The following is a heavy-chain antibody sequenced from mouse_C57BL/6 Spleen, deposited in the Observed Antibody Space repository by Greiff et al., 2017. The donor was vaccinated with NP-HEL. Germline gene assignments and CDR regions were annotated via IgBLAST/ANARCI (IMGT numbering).Heavy chain of an antibody. CDR2: INPSSGYT. V-gene: IGHV1-4*01. J-gene: IGHJ3*01. D-gene: IGHD2-3*01. CDR3: ARSADLDGYYLFAD. CDR1: GFTFTSYT. Sequence: VQLQESGAELARPGASVKMSCTASGFTFTSYTMHWVKQRPGQGLEWIGNINPSSGYTKYNQKFKGQATLTADKASSTAYMQLSSLTSEDSAIYYCARSADLDGYYLFADWGKGTLVTVSA.